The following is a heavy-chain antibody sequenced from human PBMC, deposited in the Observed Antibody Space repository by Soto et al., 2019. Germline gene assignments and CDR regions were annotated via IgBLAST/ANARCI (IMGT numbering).Heavy chain of an antibody. D-gene: IGHD3-3*01. CDR1: GGSISSTNYY. J-gene: IGHJ6*02. Sequence: QVQLQESGPGLVKPSQTLSLTCTVSGGSISSTNYYWSWIRQHPGKGLEWIGYIYYSGSTYYNPSLKSRVTISVDTSKNQFSLKLSSVTAADTAVYYCAGTLLKRRYYDFWSGYPSHYYYGMDVWGQGTTVTVSS. V-gene: IGHV4-30-4*08. CDR2: IYYSGST. CDR3: AGTLLKRRYYDFWSGYPSHYYYGMDV.